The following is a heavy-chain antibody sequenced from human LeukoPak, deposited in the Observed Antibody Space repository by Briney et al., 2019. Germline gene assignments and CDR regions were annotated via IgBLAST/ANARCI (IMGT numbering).Heavy chain of an antibody. CDR3: ARPPYN. CDR1: GFNVTTTH. Sequence: GGSLRLSCAVSGFNVTTTHMTWVRQAPGKGLEWVSFIYSGGGTDYAESVKGRFTISRDNSKNALYLQMNSLRVEDTAMFNCARPPYNWGQGTLVTVSS. V-gene: IGHV3-53*01. CDR2: IYSGGGT. J-gene: IGHJ4*02. D-gene: IGHD1-14*01.